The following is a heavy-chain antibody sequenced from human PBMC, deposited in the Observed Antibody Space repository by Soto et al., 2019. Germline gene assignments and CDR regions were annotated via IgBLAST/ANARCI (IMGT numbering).Heavy chain of an antibody. CDR3: AKGGAIVAAGTRVYLYNAMDV. Sequence: GASVTVSCKASGYTFTGYYVHWVRQAPGQGLEWMGWINPNSGDTYLAQRFQGRVTMNRDTSIGTAYMELRGLTSDDAAEYYCAKGGAIVAAGTRVYLYNAMDVWGQGTTVTVS. CDR1: GYTFTGYY. CDR2: INPNSGDT. D-gene: IGHD1-26*01. V-gene: IGHV1-2*02. J-gene: IGHJ6*02.